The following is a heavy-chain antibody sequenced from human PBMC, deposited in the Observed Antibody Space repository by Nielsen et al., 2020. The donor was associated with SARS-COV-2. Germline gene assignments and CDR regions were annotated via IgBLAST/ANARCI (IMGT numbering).Heavy chain of an antibody. CDR2: IIPILGIA. D-gene: IGHD3-22*01. V-gene: IGHV1-69*04. Sequence: SVKVSCKASGGTFSSYAISWVRQAPGQGLEWMGRIIPILGIANYAQKFRGRVTITADKSTSTAYMELSSLRSEDTAVYYCARGTYYYDSRIPPYNWFDPWGQGTLVTVSS. J-gene: IGHJ5*02. CDR1: GGTFSSYA. CDR3: ARGTYYYDSRIPPYNWFDP.